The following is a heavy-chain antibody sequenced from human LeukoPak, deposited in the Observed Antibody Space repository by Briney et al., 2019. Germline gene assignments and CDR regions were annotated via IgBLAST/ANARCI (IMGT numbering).Heavy chain of an antibody. D-gene: IGHD3-10*01. Sequence: PGGSLRLSCAASGFTVSTNYMSWVRQAPGKGLEWVSVIFTNGNTKYADSVKGRFTISRDNSKNMLYLQMNSLRAEDTAVYYCARDHYGLTSYPNPWGQGTLVTVSS. J-gene: IGHJ5*02. CDR3: ARDHYGLTSYPNP. CDR2: IFTNGNT. CDR1: GFTVSTNY. V-gene: IGHV3-66*01.